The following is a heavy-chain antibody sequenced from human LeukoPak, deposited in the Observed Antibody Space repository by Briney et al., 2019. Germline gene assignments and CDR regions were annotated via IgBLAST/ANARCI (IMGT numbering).Heavy chain of an antibody. CDR3: GRDRAAILRHFDY. CDR2: ISSSSTTI. CDR1: GFTFTFTSYS. D-gene: IGHD3-10*01. J-gene: IGHJ4*02. V-gene: IGHV3-48*01. Sequence: GGSLRLSCAAYGFTFTFTSYSMNWVRQAPGKGLERVSYISSSSTTIYYADSVKGRFTISRDNAKNSLYLQMNSLRAEDTAVYYCGRDRAAILRHFDYWGQGTLVSVSS.